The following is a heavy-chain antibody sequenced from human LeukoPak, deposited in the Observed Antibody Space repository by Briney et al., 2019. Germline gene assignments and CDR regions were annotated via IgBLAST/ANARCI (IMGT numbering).Heavy chain of an antibody. J-gene: IGHJ4*02. CDR2: TRNKANSYTT. CDR1: GFTFSDHY. V-gene: IGHV3-72*01. Sequence: GGSLRLSCEASGFTFSDHYMDWVRQAPGKGLEWVGRTRNKANSYTTEYAASVKGRFTISRDDSKNSLYLQMNSLKTEDTAVYYCARDGTYGDFDYWGQGTLVTVSS. D-gene: IGHD1/OR15-1a*01. CDR3: ARDGTYGDFDY.